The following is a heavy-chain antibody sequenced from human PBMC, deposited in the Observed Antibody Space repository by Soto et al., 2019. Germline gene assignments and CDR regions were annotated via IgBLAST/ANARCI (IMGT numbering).Heavy chain of an antibody. Sequence: SGPTLVNPTQTLTLTCTFSGFSVTTRGVGVGWIRQPPGKALEWLAFINLDGDKRYSPSLXXILSITKDTSKNQVVLTVTNMDPVDTATYYCAHRRRNAYNLPYYLDYWGQGTLVTVSS. CDR3: AHRRRNAYNLPYYLDY. CDR1: GFSVTTRGVG. J-gene: IGHJ4*02. CDR2: INLDGDK. D-gene: IGHD1-1*01. V-gene: IGHV2-5*02.